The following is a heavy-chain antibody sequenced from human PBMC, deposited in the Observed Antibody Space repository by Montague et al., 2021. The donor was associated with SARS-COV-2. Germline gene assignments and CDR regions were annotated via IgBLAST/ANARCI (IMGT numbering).Heavy chain of an antibody. J-gene: IGHJ4*02. CDR3: AKLPSRDGYNLRDY. Sequence: SLRLSCAASGFTFDDYAMHWVRQAPGKGLEWVSGISWNSGSIGYADSVKGRFTISGDNAKNSLYLQMNSLRAEDTALYYCAKLPSRDGYNLRDYWGQGTLVTVSS. CDR2: ISWNSGSI. CDR1: GFTFDDYA. D-gene: IGHD5-24*01. V-gene: IGHV3-9*01.